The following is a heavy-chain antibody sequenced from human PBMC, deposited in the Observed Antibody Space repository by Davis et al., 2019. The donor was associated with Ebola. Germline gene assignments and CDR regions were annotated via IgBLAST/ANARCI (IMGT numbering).Heavy chain of an antibody. Sequence: LRLSCSVSGGSVTTDNYWPWIRQPPGKGLEWIGHIYNSGYTFYSPSLKSRLTMSIDTSENRFSLKLTSVTAADTAVYFCARVWGGSYFPSFDLWGQGMLVTVSS. D-gene: IGHD1-26*01. CDR1: GGSVTTDNY. CDR2: IYNSGYT. CDR3: ARVWGGSYFPSFDL. V-gene: IGHV4-30-4*01. J-gene: IGHJ5*01.